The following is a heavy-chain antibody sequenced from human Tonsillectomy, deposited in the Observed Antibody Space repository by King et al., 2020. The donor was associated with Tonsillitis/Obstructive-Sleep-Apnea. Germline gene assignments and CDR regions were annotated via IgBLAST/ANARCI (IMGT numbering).Heavy chain of an antibody. V-gene: IGHV3-48*03. Sequence: VQLVESGGGLVQPGGSLRLSCAASGFTFSTYEMNWVRQAPGKGLEWVSFISSSGSTIYYADSVKGRFTISRDNAKNSLYLQMNSLRAEDTAVYYCAGDSLGWYFDLWGRGNLVSVSS. J-gene: IGHJ2*01. CDR3: AGDSLGWYFDL. CDR2: ISSSGSTI. CDR1: GFTFSTYE. D-gene: IGHD5-12*01.